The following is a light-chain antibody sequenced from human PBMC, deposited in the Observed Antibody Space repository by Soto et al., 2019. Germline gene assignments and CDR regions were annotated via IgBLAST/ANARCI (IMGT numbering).Light chain of an antibody. J-gene: IGKJ3*01. CDR2: DAS. Sequence: DIQMTQSPSTLSASVGDRVTITCRASQSISSWLAWYQQKPGKAPKLLIYDASSLESGVPSRFSGSGSGIEFTLTISSLQPDDFATYYCQQYNSYSPIFGPGTKVDIK. CDR3: QQYNSYSPI. V-gene: IGKV1-5*01. CDR1: QSISSW.